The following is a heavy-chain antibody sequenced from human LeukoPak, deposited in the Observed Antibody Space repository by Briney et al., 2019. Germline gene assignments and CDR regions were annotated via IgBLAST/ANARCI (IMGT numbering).Heavy chain of an antibody. CDR1: GFTFSGSA. CDR3: TRYVPFGGGDLDY. J-gene: IGHJ4*02. V-gene: IGHV3-73*01. CDR2: IRSKANSYAT. Sequence: GGSLSLSCAASGFTFSGSAMHRVPQAPGKGLEWVSRIRSKANSYATEYAASVKGRFTISRDDSKNTAYLQMNSLKTEDTALYYCTRYVPFGGGDLDYWGQGTLVTVSS. D-gene: IGHD2-21*01.